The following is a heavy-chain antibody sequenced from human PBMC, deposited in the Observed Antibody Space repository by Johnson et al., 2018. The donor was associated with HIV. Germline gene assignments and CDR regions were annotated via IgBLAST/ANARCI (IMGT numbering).Heavy chain of an antibody. CDR3: ARDSYGDSPTF. CDR1: GFTFDDYG. CDR2: ISYDGSNK. Sequence: QVQLVESGGGVVRPGGSLRLSCAASGFTFDDYGMSWVRQAPGKGLEWVAVISYDGSNKYYADSVKGRFTISRDNSKNTLYLQMNSLRAEDTAVYYCARDSYGDSPTFWGQGTRVTVSS. J-gene: IGHJ3*01. V-gene: IGHV3-30*03. D-gene: IGHD4-17*01.